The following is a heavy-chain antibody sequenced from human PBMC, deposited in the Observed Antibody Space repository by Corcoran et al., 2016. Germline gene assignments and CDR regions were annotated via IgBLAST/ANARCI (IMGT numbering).Heavy chain of an antibody. CDR3: ARDLVVVTAVRGGYYGMDV. D-gene: IGHD2-21*02. CDR1: GFTFSSYG. J-gene: IGHJ6*02. V-gene: IGHV3-33*01. CDR2: IWYDGSNK. Sequence: QVQLVESGGGVVQPGRSLRLSCAASGFTFSSYGMHWVRQAPGKGLEWVAVIWYDGSNKYYADSVKGRFTISRDNSKNTLYLQLNSLRAEDTAVYDCARDLVVVTAVRGGYYGMDVWGQVTTVTVSS.